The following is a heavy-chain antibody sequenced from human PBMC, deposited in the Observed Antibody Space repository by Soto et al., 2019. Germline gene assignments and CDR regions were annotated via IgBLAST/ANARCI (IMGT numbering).Heavy chain of an antibody. D-gene: IGHD3-22*01. CDR1: GCSLSIYF. Sequence: SETLSLTCTVSGCSLSIYFWSWIRQPPGKGLEWIGYIYYSGSTNYNPSLKSRVTISVDTSKNQFSLKLSSVTAADTALYYCARDRRSLYYDGSGLDYWGQGTLVTVSS. CDR2: IYYSGST. J-gene: IGHJ4*02. V-gene: IGHV4-59*12. CDR3: ARDRRSLYYDGSGLDY.